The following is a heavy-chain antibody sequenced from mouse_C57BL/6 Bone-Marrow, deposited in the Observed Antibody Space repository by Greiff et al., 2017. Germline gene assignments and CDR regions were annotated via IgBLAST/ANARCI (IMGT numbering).Heavy chain of an antibody. Sequence: QVQLQQPGAELVMPGASVKLSCKASGYTFTSYWMHWVKQRPGQGLEWIGEIDPSDSYTNYNQKFKGKSTLTVDKSSSTAYMQLSSLTSEDSAVYYCARSGDYGDYYAMDYWGPGTSVTGSS. J-gene: IGHJ4*01. CDR3: ARSGDYGDYYAMDY. CDR2: IDPSDSYT. V-gene: IGHV1-69*01. D-gene: IGHD2-4*01. CDR1: GYTFTSYW.